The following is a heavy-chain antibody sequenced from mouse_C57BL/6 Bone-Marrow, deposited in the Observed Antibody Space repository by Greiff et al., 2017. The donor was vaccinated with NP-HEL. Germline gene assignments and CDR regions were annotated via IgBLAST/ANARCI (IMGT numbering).Heavy chain of an antibody. CDR1: GYTFTSYW. Sequence: QVQLQQPGAELVKPGASVKMSCKASGYTFTSYWITWVKQRPGQGLEWIGDIYPGSGSTNYNEKFKSKATLTVDTSSSTAYMQLSSLTSEDSAFYYCARSTPRPDWYIDVWGTGTTVTVSS. CDR3: ARSTPRPDWYIDV. V-gene: IGHV1-55*01. J-gene: IGHJ1*03. CDR2: IYPGSGST.